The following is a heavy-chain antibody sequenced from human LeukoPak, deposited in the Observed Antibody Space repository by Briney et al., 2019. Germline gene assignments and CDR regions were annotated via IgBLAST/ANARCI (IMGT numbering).Heavy chain of an antibody. CDR1: GGSISSYY. Sequence: SETLSLTCTVSGGSISSYYWSWIRQPAGKGLEWIGRIYTSGSTNYNPSLKSRVTISVDTSKNQFSLKLSSVTAADTAVYYCARGAVEYSSSLAFDIWGQGTMVTVSS. D-gene: IGHD6-6*01. V-gene: IGHV4-4*07. CDR3: ARGAVEYSSSLAFDI. CDR2: IYTSGST. J-gene: IGHJ3*02.